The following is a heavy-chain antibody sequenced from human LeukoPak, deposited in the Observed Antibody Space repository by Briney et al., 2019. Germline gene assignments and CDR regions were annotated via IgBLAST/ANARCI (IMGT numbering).Heavy chain of an antibody. V-gene: IGHV4-59*01. CDR1: GGSISSYY. CDR2: IYYSGST. Sequence: SETLSLTCTVSGGSISSYYWSWIRQPPGKGRGWIGYIYYSGSTNYNPSLKSRVTISVDTSKNQFSLKLSSVTAADTAVYYCARAGYCSSTSCYFGYYYYGMDVWGQGTTVTVSS. J-gene: IGHJ6*02. D-gene: IGHD2-2*01. CDR3: ARAGYCSSTSCYFGYYYYGMDV.